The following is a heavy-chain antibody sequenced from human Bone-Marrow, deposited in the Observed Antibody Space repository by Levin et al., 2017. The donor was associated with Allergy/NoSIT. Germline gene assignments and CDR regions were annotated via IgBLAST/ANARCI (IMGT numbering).Heavy chain of an antibody. J-gene: IGHJ4*02. CDR2: VSMDGNKK. CDR1: GFTFSSYA. D-gene: IGHD2-2*01. Sequence: GGSLRLSCAASGFTFSSYAMHWVRQGPGKGLELVAVVSMDGNKKHFADSVKGRFTISRDNSKNTLSLQMNSLRPGDTSVYYCAKGSSTSWYFDSWGQGTLVTVSS. V-gene: IGHV3-30*18. CDR3: AKGSSTSWYFDS.